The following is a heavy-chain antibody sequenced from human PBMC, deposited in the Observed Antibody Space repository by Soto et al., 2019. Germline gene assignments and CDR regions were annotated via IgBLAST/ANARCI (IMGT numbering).Heavy chain of an antibody. CDR1: GGSISSDY. V-gene: IGHV4-59*01. CDR3: ARDRGPLKTTTGGYYHYAMDV. D-gene: IGHD3-16*01. J-gene: IGHJ6*02. CDR2: IYYTGTS. Sequence: PSETLSLTCTVSGGSISSDYWSWMRQAPGRGLEWIGYIYYTGTSYYNPSLKSRVTISLDTSNNQFSLELTSVTAPDTAVYYCARDRGPLKTTTGGYYHYAMDVWGQGTTVTVSS.